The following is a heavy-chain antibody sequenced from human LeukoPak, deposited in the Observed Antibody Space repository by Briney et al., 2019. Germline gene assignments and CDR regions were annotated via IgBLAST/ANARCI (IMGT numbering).Heavy chain of an antibody. Sequence: SETLSLTCTVSGGSISSYYWNWIRQPPGKGLEWIGYIHTGGSTNYNPSLKSRVTISVDTPKNQFSLKLSSVTAADTALYYCARVGAPLWSSYFDPWGQGILVTVSS. CDR2: IHTGGST. J-gene: IGHJ5*02. V-gene: IGHV4-4*09. CDR1: GGSISSYY. D-gene: IGHD3-3*01. CDR3: ARVGAPLWSSYFDP.